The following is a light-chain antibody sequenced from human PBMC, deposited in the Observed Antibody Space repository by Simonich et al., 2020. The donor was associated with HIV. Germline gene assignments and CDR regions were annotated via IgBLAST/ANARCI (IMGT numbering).Light chain of an antibody. CDR1: TGAVTSGHF. CDR2: DTT. CDR3: LLTYGGARV. Sequence: QAVLTQEPSLTVSPGGTLTLTCGSSTGAVTSGHFPYWFQQQAGQAPRTLIYDTTRKHSWTPARLSGSLLGGKAALTLSGAQAEDEAEYYCLLTYGGARVFGGGTKLTVL. V-gene: IGLV7-46*01. J-gene: IGLJ2*01.